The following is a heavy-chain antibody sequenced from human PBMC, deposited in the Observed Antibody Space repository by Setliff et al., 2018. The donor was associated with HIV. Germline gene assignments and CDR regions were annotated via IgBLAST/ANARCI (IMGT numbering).Heavy chain of an antibody. V-gene: IGHV3-13*01. J-gene: IGHJ4*02. CDR1: GFTFSSYD. CDR3: ARGETYYYDSSGYY. CDR2: IGIAGDA. Sequence: PGGSLRLSCAASGFTFSSYDMQWVRQAPGKGLEWVSAIGIAGDAYYAGSVKGRFTISRENAKNSLYLHMNSLTAGDTAVYYCARGETYYYDSSGYYWGQGTLVTVSS. D-gene: IGHD3-22*01.